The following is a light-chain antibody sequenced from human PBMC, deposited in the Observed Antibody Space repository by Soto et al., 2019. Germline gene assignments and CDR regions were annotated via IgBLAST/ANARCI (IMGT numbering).Light chain of an antibody. Sequence: TQSPATLCGSRGERVTLSCRATHSVTYNLAWYQQKPGQAPRLLIYGASTRPTGIPARFSGRGSGTEFTLTITSLQSEDFAVYYCQQYNDWLWTFGQGTKVDIK. J-gene: IGKJ1*01. CDR3: QQYNDWLWT. CDR1: HSVTYN. V-gene: IGKV3-15*01. CDR2: GAS.